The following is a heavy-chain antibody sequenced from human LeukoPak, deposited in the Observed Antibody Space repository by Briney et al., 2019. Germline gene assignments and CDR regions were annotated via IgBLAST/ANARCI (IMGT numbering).Heavy chain of an antibody. CDR1: GFTFSNAW. J-gene: IGHJ4*02. V-gene: IGHV3-15*01. Sequence: GRSLRLSCAASGFTFSNAWMSWVRQAPGKGLEWVGRIKSKTDGGTTDYAAPVKGRFSISRDDSKNTLYLQMNSLKTEDTAVYYCTTDLMMTTVPYWGQGTLVTVSS. CDR2: IKSKTDGGTT. D-gene: IGHD4-17*01. CDR3: TTDLMMTTVPY.